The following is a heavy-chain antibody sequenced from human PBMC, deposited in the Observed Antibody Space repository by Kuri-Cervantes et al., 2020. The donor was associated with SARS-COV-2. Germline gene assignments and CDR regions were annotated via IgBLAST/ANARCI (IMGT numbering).Heavy chain of an antibody. CDR2: IKGDGSEK. Sequence: GGSLRLSCAASGLTFTRYWMNWVRQAPGKGLEWVATIKGDGSEKYYVESAKGRFTVSRDNAENSLYLQLNTVRAEDTAVYYCARAQLGAVGAFDIWGQGAMVTVSS. V-gene: IGHV3-7*01. CDR3: ARAQLGAVGAFDI. D-gene: IGHD3-16*01. CDR1: GLTFTRYW. J-gene: IGHJ3*02.